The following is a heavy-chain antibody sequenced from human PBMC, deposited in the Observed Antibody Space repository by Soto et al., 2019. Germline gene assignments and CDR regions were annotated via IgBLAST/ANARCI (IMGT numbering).Heavy chain of an antibody. CDR3: ARGLYYDLIWNYYYMDV. CDR1: GGSISGHY. Sequence: QVQLQESGPGLVKPSETLSLSCSVSGGSISGHYWSWVRQTPGKGLEWIGYMYYSGSTNYNPSLKSRVTISVDRSKNHFSLRLTSVTAADTAVYYCARGLYYDLIWNYYYMDVWGKGTTVTVSS. CDR2: MYYSGST. V-gene: IGHV4-59*08. D-gene: IGHD3-16*01. J-gene: IGHJ6*03.